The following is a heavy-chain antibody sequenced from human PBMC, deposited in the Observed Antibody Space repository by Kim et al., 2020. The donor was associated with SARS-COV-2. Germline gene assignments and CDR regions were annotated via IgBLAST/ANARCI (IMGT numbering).Heavy chain of an antibody. CDR2: ISYDGSNK. D-gene: IGHD3-3*01. J-gene: IGHJ5*02. Sequence: GGSLRLSCAASGFTFSSYAMHWVRQAPGKGLEWVAVISYDGSNKYYVDSVKGRFTISRDNSKNTLYPHMNSLRAEDTAVYYCARGVTIFGVVAWFDPWG. CDR1: GFTFSSYA. CDR3: ARGVTIFGVVAWFDP. V-gene: IGHV3-30*04.